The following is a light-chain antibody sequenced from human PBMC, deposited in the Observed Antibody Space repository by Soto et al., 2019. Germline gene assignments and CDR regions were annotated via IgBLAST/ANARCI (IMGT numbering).Light chain of an antibody. J-gene: IGLJ1*01. Sequence: QSALTQPASVSGSPGQSITISCTGNSSDVGGYNYVSWYQQHPGKAPKLMIYDVSNRPSGVSNRFSGSKSGNTASLTISGLQAEDEADYYCSSYTSSSTYVLGTRTKVTVL. CDR2: DVS. CDR1: SSDVGGYNY. V-gene: IGLV2-14*01. CDR3: SSYTSSSTYV.